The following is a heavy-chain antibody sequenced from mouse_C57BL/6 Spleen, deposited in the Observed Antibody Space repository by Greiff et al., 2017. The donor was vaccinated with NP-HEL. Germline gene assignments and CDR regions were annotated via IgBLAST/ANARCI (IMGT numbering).Heavy chain of an antibody. V-gene: IGHV1-52*01. J-gene: IGHJ2*01. Sequence: QVQLKQPGAELVRPGSSVKLSCKASGYTFTSYWMHWVKQRPIQGLEWIGNIDPSDSETHYNQKFKDKATLTVDKSSSTAYMQLSSLTSEDSAVYYCARDDSSNYFDYWGQGTTLTVSS. D-gene: IGHD3-2*01. CDR3: ARDDSSNYFDY. CDR2: IDPSDSET. CDR1: GYTFTSYW.